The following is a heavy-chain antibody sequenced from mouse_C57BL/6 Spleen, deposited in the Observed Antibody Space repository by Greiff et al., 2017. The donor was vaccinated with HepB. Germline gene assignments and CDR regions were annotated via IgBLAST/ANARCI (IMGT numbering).Heavy chain of an antibody. Sequence: EVQLVESGAELVRPGSSVKMSCKTSGYTFTSYGINWVKQRPGQGLEWIGYIYIANGYTEYNEKFKGKATLTSDTSSSTAYMQLSSLTSEDSAIYFCARGGRTTVVAEGFDYWGQGTTLTVSS. CDR1: GYTFTSYG. CDR2: IYIANGYT. V-gene: IGHV1-58*01. D-gene: IGHD1-1*01. CDR3: ARGGRTTVVAEGFDY. J-gene: IGHJ2*01.